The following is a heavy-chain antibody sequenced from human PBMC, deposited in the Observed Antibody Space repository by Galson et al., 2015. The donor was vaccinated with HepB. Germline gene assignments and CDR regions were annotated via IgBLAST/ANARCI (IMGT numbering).Heavy chain of an antibody. CDR2: INGDGSST. J-gene: IGHJ4*02. CDR1: GFTFSSYW. CDR3: ARAALTDIVATTTDY. V-gene: IGHV3-74*01. D-gene: IGHD5-12*01. Sequence: SLRLSCAASGFTFSSYWIHWVRQAPGKGLVWVSRINGDGSSTNYADSVKGRFTISRDNAKNTLYLQMNSLRAEDTAVYYCARAALTDIVATTTDYWGQGTLVTVSS.